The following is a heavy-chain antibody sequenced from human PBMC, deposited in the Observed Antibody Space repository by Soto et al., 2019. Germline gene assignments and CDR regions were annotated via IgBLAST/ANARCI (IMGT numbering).Heavy chain of an antibody. D-gene: IGHD2-2*01. CDR1: GYTFTSYA. CDR2: INAGNGNT. Sequence: QVQLVQSGAEEKKPGASVKVSCKASGYTFTSYAMHWVRQAPGQRLEWMGWINAGNGNTKYSQKFQGRVTITRDTSASTAYMELSSLRSEDTAVYYCASSAVIAGYYSYGMDVWGQGTTVTVSS. CDR3: ASSAVIAGYYSYGMDV. J-gene: IGHJ6*02. V-gene: IGHV1-3*05.